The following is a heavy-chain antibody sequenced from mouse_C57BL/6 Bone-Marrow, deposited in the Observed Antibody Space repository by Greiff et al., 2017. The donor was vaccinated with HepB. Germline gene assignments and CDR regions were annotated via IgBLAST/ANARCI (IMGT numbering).Heavy chain of an antibody. V-gene: IGHV5-12*01. Sequence: EVKLMESGGGLVQPGGSLKLSCAASGFTFSDYYMYWVRQTPEKRLEWVAYISNGGGSTYYPDTVKGRFTISRDNAKNTLYLQMSRLKSEDTSMYYCARTKDGYYWYFDVWGTGTTVTVSS. CDR1: GFTFSDYY. D-gene: IGHD2-3*01. CDR2: ISNGGGST. CDR3: ARTKDGYYWYFDV. J-gene: IGHJ1*03.